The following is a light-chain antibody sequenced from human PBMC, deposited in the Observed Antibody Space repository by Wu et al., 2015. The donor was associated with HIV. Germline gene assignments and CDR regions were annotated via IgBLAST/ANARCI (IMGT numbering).Light chain of an antibody. CDR3: QQYNNWPRT. CDR2: GAS. J-gene: IGKJ1*01. Sequence: GRATLXCRASQTVSSNLAWYQXKPGQAPRLLXXGASXRPLDPSQVQWQWAGTEFTLTISSLQSEDFAVYYCQQYNNWPRTFGQGTKVEIK. V-gene: IGKV3-15*01. CDR1: QTVSSN.